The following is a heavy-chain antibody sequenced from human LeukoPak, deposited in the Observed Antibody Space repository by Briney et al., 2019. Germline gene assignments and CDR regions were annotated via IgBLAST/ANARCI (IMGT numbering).Heavy chain of an antibody. CDR1: GGTFSSYA. Sequence: ASVKVSCKTSGGTFSSYATSWVRQAPGQGLEWMGRIIPIFGTANYAQKFQGRVTITTDESTSTAYMELSSLRSEDTAVYYCASTVVAATRGFDYWGQGTLVTVSS. D-gene: IGHD2-15*01. CDR3: ASTVVAATRGFDY. V-gene: IGHV1-69*05. J-gene: IGHJ4*02. CDR2: IIPIFGTA.